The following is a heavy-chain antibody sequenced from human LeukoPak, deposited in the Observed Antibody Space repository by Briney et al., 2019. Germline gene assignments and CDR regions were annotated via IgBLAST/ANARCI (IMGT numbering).Heavy chain of an antibody. CDR3: AKMVATTHYFDY. Sequence: PGRSLRLSCAASGFTFSSYGMHRVRQAPGKGLEWVAVISYDGSNKYYADSVKGRFTISRDNSKNTLYLQMNSLRAEDTAVYYCAKMVATTHYFDYWGQGTLVTVSS. D-gene: IGHD5-12*01. CDR2: ISYDGSNK. CDR1: GFTFSSYG. J-gene: IGHJ4*02. V-gene: IGHV3-30*18.